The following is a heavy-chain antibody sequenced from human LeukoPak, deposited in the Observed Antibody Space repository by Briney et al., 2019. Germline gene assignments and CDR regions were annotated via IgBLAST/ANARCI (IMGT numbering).Heavy chain of an antibody. D-gene: IGHD6-19*01. Sequence: AGGSLRLSCAASGFTFSSYWIHWVRQVPGKGLVWVSRISGDGSSTTYADSMKGRFTISRDNAKNTLYLQMNSLRAEDTAVFYCARGFYSSGWFDYWGQGTLVTVSS. CDR2: ISGDGSST. V-gene: IGHV3-74*01. J-gene: IGHJ4*02. CDR1: GFTFSSYW. CDR3: ARGFYSSGWFDY.